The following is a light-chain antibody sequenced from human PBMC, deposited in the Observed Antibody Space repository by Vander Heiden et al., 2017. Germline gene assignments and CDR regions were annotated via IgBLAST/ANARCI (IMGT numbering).Light chain of an antibody. Sequence: QSVLTQPPSVSGAPGQRVSIPCTGSSSNIGAGYDVHWYQQLPGTAPKLLIYGNSNRPSGVPDRFSGSMSGTSASLAITGLQAEDEADYYCQSYDSSLSGSLFGGGTKVTVL. CDR1: SSNIGAGYD. CDR2: GNS. CDR3: QSYDSSLSGSL. V-gene: IGLV1-40*01. J-gene: IGLJ2*01.